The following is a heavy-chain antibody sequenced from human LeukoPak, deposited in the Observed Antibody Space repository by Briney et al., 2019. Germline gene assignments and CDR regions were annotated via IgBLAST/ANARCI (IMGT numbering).Heavy chain of an antibody. CDR1: GFTFSSYA. D-gene: IGHD1-20*01. J-gene: IGHJ4*02. CDR2: ISGSGDNT. CDR3: AKRVTGTTRYFDS. V-gene: IGHV3-23*01. Sequence: GGSLRLSCAASGFTFSSYAMEWVRQAPGKGLEWVSYISGSGDNTYYADSVKGRFTISRDNSKNTLSLQMNSLGAEDTAVYYCAKRVTGTTRYFDSWGQGTLVTVSS.